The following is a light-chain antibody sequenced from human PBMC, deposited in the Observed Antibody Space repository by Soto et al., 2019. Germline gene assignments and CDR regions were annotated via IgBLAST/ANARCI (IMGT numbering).Light chain of an antibody. CDR1: QSVSSW. J-gene: IGKJ1*01. CDR3: QQHNSYPWT. V-gene: IGKV1-5*03. CDR2: KAS. Sequence: DIQMTQSPSTLSSSVGDRVTITCRASQSVSSWLAWYQQKPGKAPKLLIYKASNIETGVPARFSGSGSGTEFTLTISSLQPDDFAAYYCQQHNSYPWTIGQGTKVEIK.